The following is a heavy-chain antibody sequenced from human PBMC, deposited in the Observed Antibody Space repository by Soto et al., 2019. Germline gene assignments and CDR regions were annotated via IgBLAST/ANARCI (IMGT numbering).Heavy chain of an antibody. CDR3: ARGGRIAAAGTDYYYYYMDV. CDR1: GGSFSGYY. V-gene: IGHV4-34*01. CDR2: INHSGST. Sequence: PSETLSLTCAVYGGSFSGYYWSWIRQPPGKGLEWIGEINHSGSTNYNPSLKSRVTISVDTSKNQFSLKLSSVTAADTAVYYCARGGRIAAAGTDYYYYYMDVWGKGTTVTV. D-gene: IGHD6-13*01. J-gene: IGHJ6*03.